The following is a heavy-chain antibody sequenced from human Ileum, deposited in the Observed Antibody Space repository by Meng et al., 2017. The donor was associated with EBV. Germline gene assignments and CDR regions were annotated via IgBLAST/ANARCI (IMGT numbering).Heavy chain of an antibody. CDR1: GDSISSDIW. D-gene: IGHD1-7*01. J-gene: IGHJ4*02. V-gene: IGHV4-4*02. CDR2: VYHRGDT. CDR3: GRDQGRELINH. Sequence: QVQPQESVPGVVMPSGTLSLTFTVFGDSISSDIWWSWVRQPPGKGLGWIGEVYHRGDTNYNPSLKSRVDISVDKSTNQFYLSLFSVTAADTAVYYCGRDQGRELINHWGQGTLVTVSS.